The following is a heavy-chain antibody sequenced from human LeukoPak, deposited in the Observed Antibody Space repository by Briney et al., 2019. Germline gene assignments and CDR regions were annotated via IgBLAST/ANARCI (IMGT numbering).Heavy chain of an antibody. V-gene: IGHV1-8*01. CDR1: GYTFTSYD. D-gene: IGHD5-12*01. J-gene: IGHJ4*02. CDR3: ARGGRLSNSGYDSLLSRY. CDR2: MNPNSGNT. Sequence: GASVKVSCKASGYTFTSYDINWVRQATGQGLEWMGWMNPNSGNTGYAQKFQGRVTMTRNTSISTAYMELSSLRSEDTAVYYCARGGRLSNSGYDSLLSRYWGQGTLVTVSS.